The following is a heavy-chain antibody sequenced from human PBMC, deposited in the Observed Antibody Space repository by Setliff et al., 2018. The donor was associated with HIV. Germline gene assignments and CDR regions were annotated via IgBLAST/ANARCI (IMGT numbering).Heavy chain of an antibody. D-gene: IGHD3-10*01. V-gene: IGHV4-4*08. J-gene: IGHJ3*01. CDR2: IYSGGST. CDR3: ARVRSYGSAYDAFDV. CDR1: GGSIGGYY. Sequence: SETLSLTRTVSGGSIGGYYWSWIRQPPGTGLEWLGCIYSGGSTNYNPSLESRVTISLDTSKNQFSLRLTSVTAADTAVYYCARVRSYGSAYDAFDVWGPGTMVTVSS.